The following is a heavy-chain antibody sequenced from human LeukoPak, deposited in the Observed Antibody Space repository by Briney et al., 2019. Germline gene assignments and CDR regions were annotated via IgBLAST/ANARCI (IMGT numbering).Heavy chain of an antibody. J-gene: IGHJ5*02. CDR1: GGSISSGGYY. CDR3: ARDLSLSGYRAGAYNWFDP. CDR2: IYYSGST. Sequence: SETLSLTCTVSGGSISSGGYYWSWIRRHPGKGLEWIGYIYYSGSTYYNPSLKSRVTISVDTSKNQFSLKLSSVTAADTAVYYCARDLSLSGYRAGAYNWFDPWGQGTLVTVSS. D-gene: IGHD5-12*01. V-gene: IGHV4-31*03.